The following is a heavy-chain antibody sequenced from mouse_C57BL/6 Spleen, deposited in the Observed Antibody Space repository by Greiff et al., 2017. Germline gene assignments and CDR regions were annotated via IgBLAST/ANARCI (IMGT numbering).Heavy chain of an antibody. V-gene: IGHV5-15*01. D-gene: IGHD1-1*01. J-gene: IGHJ1*03. Sequence: EVQGVESGGGLVQPGGSLKLSCAASGFTFSDYGMAWVRQAPRKGPEWVAFISNLAYSIYYADTVTGRFTISRENAKNTLYLEMSSLRSEDTAMYYCARHPYYGSSYWYFDVCGTGTTVTVSS. CDR1: GFTFSDYG. CDR2: ISNLAYSI. CDR3: ARHPYYGSSYWYFDV.